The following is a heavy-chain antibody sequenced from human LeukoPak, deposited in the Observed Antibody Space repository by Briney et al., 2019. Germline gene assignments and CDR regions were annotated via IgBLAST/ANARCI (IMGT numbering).Heavy chain of an antibody. CDR2: INHSGST. J-gene: IGHJ4*02. V-gene: IGHV4-39*07. Sequence: SETLSLTCTVSSGSISTSNYYWGWIRQPPGKGLEWIGEINHSGSTNYNPSLKSRVTISVDTSKNQFSLKLSSVTAADTAVYYCARRRGLGLFDYWGQGTLVTVSS. CDR1: SGSISTSNYY. D-gene: IGHD3/OR15-3a*01. CDR3: ARRRGLGLFDY.